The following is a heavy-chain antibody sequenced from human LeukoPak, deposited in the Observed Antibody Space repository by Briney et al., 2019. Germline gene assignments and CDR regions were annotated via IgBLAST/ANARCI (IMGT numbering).Heavy chain of an antibody. CDR3: ARRYNYGFYFDY. CDR2: IYYSGST. CDR1: GGSISSYY. Sequence: SETLSLTCTVSGGSISSYYWSWIRQPPGKGLEWIGYIYYSGSTNYNPSLKSRVTISVDTSKNQFSLKLSSVTAADTAVYYCARRYNYGFYFDYWSQGTLVTVSS. V-gene: IGHV4-59*01. D-gene: IGHD5-18*01. J-gene: IGHJ4*02.